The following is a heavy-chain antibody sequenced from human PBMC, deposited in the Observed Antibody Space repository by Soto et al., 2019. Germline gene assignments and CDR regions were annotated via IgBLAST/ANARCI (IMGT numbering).Heavy chain of an antibody. CDR1: GYSFTSYW. V-gene: IGHV5-51*01. CDR2: IYPGDSDT. D-gene: IGHD3-3*01. CDR3: ARADFWSGYYNRDGMDV. J-gene: IGHJ6*02. Sequence: GESLKISCKGSGYSFTSYWIGWVRQMPGKGLEWMGIIYPGDSDTRYSPSFQGQVTISADKSISTAYLQWSSLKASDTAMYYCARADFWSGYYNRDGMDVWGQGTTVTSP.